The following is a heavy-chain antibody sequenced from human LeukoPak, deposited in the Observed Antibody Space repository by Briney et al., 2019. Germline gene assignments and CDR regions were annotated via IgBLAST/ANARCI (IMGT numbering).Heavy chain of an antibody. CDR1: GYTFTSYY. CDR3: AREGYYDSSGSNREGFDY. J-gene: IGHJ4*02. CDR2: INPRDGIT. Sequence: ASVKVSCKASGYTFTSYYIHWVRQAPGQGLEWMGIINPRDGITSYAQKFQGRVTMTRDTSTSTVYMDLSSLRSEDTAVYYCAREGYYDSSGSNREGFDYWGQGTLVTVSS. V-gene: IGHV1-46*01. D-gene: IGHD3-22*01.